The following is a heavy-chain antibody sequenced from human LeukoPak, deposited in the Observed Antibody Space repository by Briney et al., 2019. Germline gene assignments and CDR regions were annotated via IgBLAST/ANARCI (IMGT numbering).Heavy chain of an antibody. CDR2: ISGSDDGA. CDR1: GFTFSTYA. CDR3: AKSPVSSCRGSFCYPFDY. J-gene: IGHJ4*02. D-gene: IGHD2-15*01. Sequence: GGSLRLSCAASGFTFSTYAMSWVRQTPGKGLEWVSAISGSDDGAYYADSVKGRFTISRDNSRKTLYLQMNTLRAEDTAVYFCAKSPVSSCRGSFCYPFDYWGQGNLVTVSS. V-gene: IGHV3-23*01.